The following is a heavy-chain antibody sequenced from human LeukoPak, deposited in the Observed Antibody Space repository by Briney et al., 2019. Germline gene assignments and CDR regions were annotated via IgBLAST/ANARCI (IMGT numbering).Heavy chain of an antibody. CDR1: GYTFTSYD. Sequence: ASVKVSCKASGYTFTSYDINWVRQATGQGLEWMGWMNPNSGNTGYAQKFQGRVTITRDTSISTAYMELSRLRSDDTAVYYCARDRDYGDYVYVFDYWGQGTLVTVSS. CDR3: ARDRDYGDYVYVFDY. J-gene: IGHJ4*02. CDR2: MNPNSGNT. V-gene: IGHV1-8*03. D-gene: IGHD4-17*01.